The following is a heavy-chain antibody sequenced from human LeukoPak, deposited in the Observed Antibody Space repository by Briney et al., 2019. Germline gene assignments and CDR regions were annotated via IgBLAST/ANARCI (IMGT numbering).Heavy chain of an antibody. V-gene: IGHV3-23*01. CDR3: AKDPYSSSSPYYFDY. Sequence: GGSLRLSCAASGFTFSSYAMSWVRQAPGKGLEWVSAISGSGGSTYYADSVKGRFTVSRDNSKNTLCLQMNSLRAEDTAVYYCAKDPYSSSSPYYFDYWGQGTLVTVSS. D-gene: IGHD6-6*01. CDR2: ISGSGGST. J-gene: IGHJ4*02. CDR1: GFTFSSYA.